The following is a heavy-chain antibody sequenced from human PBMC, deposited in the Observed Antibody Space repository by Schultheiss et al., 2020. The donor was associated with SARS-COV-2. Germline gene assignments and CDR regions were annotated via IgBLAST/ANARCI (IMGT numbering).Heavy chain of an antibody. CDR1: GFTFDDYA. D-gene: IGHD1-1*01. Sequence: SLKISCAASGFTFDDYAMHWVRQAPGKGLEWVSGISWNSGSIGYADSVKGRFTISRDNAKNTLYLQMNTLRAEDTAVYYCVRVFVGTISVNMDVWGQGTTVTVSS. J-gene: IGHJ6*02. CDR3: VRVFVGTISVNMDV. CDR2: ISWNSGSI. V-gene: IGHV3-9*01.